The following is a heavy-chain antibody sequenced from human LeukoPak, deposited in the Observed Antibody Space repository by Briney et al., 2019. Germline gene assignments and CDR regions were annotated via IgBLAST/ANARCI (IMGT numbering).Heavy chain of an antibody. CDR2: IYYSGST. J-gene: IGHJ4*02. V-gene: IGHV4-59*01. CDR1: GGPISSYY. CDR3: ASWGSSAFDY. D-gene: IGHD3-16*01. Sequence: SETLSLTCTVSGGPISSYYWSWIRQPPGKGLDWIGYIYYSGSTNYNPSLKSRVTISVDTSKNQFSLKLSSVTAADTAVYYCASWGSSAFDYWGQGTLVTVSS.